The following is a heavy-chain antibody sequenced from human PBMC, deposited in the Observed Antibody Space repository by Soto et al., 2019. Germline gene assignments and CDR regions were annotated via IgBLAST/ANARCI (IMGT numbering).Heavy chain of an antibody. V-gene: IGHV3-23*01. CDR3: AKDRTSGNYQWDD. D-gene: IGHD1-26*01. CDR2: ISGSGGST. Sequence: PGGSLRLSCAASGFTFSSYAMSWVRQAPGKGLEWVSAISGSGGSTYYADSVKGRFTISRDNSKNTLYLQMNSLRAEDTVVYYCAKDRTSGNYQWDDWGQGTLVCVAS. J-gene: IGHJ4*02. CDR1: GFTFSSYA.